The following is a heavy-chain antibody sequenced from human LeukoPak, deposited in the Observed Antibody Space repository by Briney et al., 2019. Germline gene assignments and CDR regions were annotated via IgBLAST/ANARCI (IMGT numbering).Heavy chain of an antibody. CDR1: GFTFSNYA. CDR2: ITGSGDGT. J-gene: IGHJ4*02. CDR3: VKGFVHPTYYFDY. V-gene: IGHV3-23*01. D-gene: IGHD3-10*01. Sequence: PGGSLRLSCAASGFTFSNYAMMWVRQAPGKRLEWVSSITGSGDGTYYADSVRGRFTISRDNSENTLYLQLNSLRAEDTDVYFCVKGFVHPTYYFDYWGQGTLVTVSS.